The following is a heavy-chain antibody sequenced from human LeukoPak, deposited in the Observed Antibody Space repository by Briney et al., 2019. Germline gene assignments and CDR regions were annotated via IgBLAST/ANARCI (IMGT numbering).Heavy chain of an antibody. CDR3: ARVTGDREGHFDY. CDR2: IYYSGST. CDR1: GGSISSGDYY. V-gene: IGHV4-30-4*08. Sequence: KPSETLSLTCTGSGGSISSGDYYWSWIRQPPGKGLEWIGYIYYSGSTYYNPSLKSRVTISVDTSKNQFSLKLSSVTAADTAVYYCARVTGDREGHFDYWGQGTLVTVSS. D-gene: IGHD7-27*01. J-gene: IGHJ4*02.